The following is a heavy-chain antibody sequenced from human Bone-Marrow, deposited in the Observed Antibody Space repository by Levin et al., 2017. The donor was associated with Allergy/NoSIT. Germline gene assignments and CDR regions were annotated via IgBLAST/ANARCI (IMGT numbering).Heavy chain of an antibody. CDR1: GFTFSSYW. CDR3: ARWGGPRGCTSCYGSVPFDP. V-gene: IGHV3-7*03. J-gene: IGHJ5*02. D-gene: IGHD2-2*01. Sequence: PGGSLRLSCAASGFTFSSYWMSWVRQAPGKGLEWVANIKQDGSEKYYVDSVKGRFTISRDNAKNSLYLQMNSLRAEDTAVYYCARWGGPRGCTSCYGSVPFDPWGQGTLVTVSS. CDR2: IKQDGSEK.